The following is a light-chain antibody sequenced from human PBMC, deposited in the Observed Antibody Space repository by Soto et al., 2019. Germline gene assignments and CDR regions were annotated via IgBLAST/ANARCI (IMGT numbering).Light chain of an antibody. CDR1: QDIKNY. J-gene: IGKJ2*02. V-gene: IGKV1-33*01. CDR3: QQFDSVPCT. CDR2: DAS. Sequence: IQMTQSPSSLSASVGDRVTITCQASQDIKNYLIWYQQKPGKAPKLLIYDASNLGTGVSSRFSGSGSGTHFTLTISSLQPEDIATYYCQQFDSVPCTFGQGTKLEIK.